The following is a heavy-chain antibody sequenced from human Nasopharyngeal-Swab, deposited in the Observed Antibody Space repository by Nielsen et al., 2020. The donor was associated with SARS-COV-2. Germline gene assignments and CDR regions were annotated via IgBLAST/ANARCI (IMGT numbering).Heavy chain of an antibody. CDR1: GYTLSSFS. CDR3: ATLTRGGAFEL. CDR2: FDPKKGEI. D-gene: IGHD3-9*01. V-gene: IGHV1-24*01. J-gene: IGHJ3*01. Sequence: ASVKVSCKVSGYTLSSFSMHWVRQAPGKGLEWMGGFDPKKGEILYAQKLQGRVIMTEDTSTDKDYLELSSLTSDDTAVHYCATLTRGGAFELWGQGTMVTVSS.